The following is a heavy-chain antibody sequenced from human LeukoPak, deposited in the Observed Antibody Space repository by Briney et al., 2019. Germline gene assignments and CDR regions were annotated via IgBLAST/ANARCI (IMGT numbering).Heavy chain of an antibody. Sequence: ASVKVSCKASGYTFTGYYMHWVRQAPGQGLEWMGWINPNSGGTNYAQKFQGRVTITADKSTSTAYMELSSLRSEDTAVYYCAREVPLPLGGATDYNWFDPWGQGTLVTVSS. J-gene: IGHJ5*02. CDR3: AREVPLPLGGATDYNWFDP. CDR1: GYTFTGYY. CDR2: INPNSGGT. D-gene: IGHD1-26*01. V-gene: IGHV1-2*02.